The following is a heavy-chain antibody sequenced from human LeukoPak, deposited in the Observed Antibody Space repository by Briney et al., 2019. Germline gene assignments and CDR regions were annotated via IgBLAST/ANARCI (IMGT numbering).Heavy chain of an antibody. V-gene: IGHV1-18*01. Sequence: ASVKVSCKASGYAFSSYGFSWVRQAPGQGFEWMGWISSYDGNTKSLEKFQDRVTMTTDTSTSTAYMELRSLRSDDTAVYYCARDAYGSGKGYFDYWGQGTLVTVPS. J-gene: IGHJ4*02. CDR2: ISSYDGNT. CDR1: GYAFSSYG. CDR3: ARDAYGSGKGYFDY. D-gene: IGHD3-10*01.